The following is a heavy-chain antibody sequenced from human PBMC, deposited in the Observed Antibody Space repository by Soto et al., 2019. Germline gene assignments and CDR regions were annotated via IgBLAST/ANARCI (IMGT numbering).Heavy chain of an antibody. Sequence: QVQLVESGGGVVQPGRSPRLSCAASGFTFSDYGIHWVRQAPGKGLAWVAVISYEGSKTYYADSVKGRFTISRDNSKNTLYLQMASLRPEDTAVYYCAKDHWAAYSGYAIRNDLDVWGQGTTVTVSS. V-gene: IGHV3-30*18. CDR3: AKDHWAAYSGYAIRNDLDV. CDR1: GFTFSDYG. D-gene: IGHD5-12*01. CDR2: ISYEGSKT. J-gene: IGHJ6*02.